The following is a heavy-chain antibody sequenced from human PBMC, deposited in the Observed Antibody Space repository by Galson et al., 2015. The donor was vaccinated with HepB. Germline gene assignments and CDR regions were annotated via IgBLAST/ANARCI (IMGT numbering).Heavy chain of an antibody. J-gene: IGHJ5*02. CDR3: TRHTNIYPAS. D-gene: IGHD2-2*01. V-gene: IGHV3-11*01. CDR2: ISSSGHTI. Sequence: SLRLSCAASGFSFSDYHMSWIRQAPGRGLEWVSYISSSGHTIYYEDSVKGRFTISRDNAKNSLFLQMKSLRAEDTALYYCTRHTNIYPASWGQGTLVTVSS. CDR1: GFSFSDYH.